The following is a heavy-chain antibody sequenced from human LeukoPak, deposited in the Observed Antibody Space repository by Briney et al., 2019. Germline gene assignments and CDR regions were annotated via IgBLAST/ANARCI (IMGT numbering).Heavy chain of an antibody. CDR1: GFTFGDYA. J-gene: IGHJ6*03. V-gene: IGHV3-48*04. Sequence: GGSLRLSCTPSGFTFGDYAMNWVRQAPGKGLEWVSYISSSSSTIYYADSVKGRFTISRDNAKNSLYLQMNSLRAEDTAVYYCARVPHHYYMDVWGKGTTVTVSS. CDR3: ARVPHHYYMDV. CDR2: ISSSSSTI.